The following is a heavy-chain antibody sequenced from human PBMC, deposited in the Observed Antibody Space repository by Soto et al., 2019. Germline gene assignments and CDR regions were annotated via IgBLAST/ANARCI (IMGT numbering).Heavy chain of an antibody. CDR3: ARVASSSYYAWFDR. CDR1: GGSVNSANYY. D-gene: IGHD3-22*01. V-gene: IGHV4-61*01. J-gene: IGHJ5*02. Sequence: QVQLQESGPGLVKPSETLSLTCTVSGGSVNSANYYWSWIRQPPGKRLQWIGYIFYSGNSGSTNYTPSLASRTPRSVETSKNQFSLKLSSVTAADTGIYFCARVASSSYYAWFDRWGQRTLVHVSS. CDR2: IFYSGNSGST.